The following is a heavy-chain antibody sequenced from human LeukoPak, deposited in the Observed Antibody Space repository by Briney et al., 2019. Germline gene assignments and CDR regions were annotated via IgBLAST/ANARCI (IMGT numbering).Heavy chain of an antibody. CDR3: ARDGYCSSTSCYTEKYYYYYGMDV. CDR1: GFTFSSYG. V-gene: IGHV3-33*01. CDR2: IWYDGSNK. J-gene: IGHJ6*02. D-gene: IGHD2-2*02. Sequence: PGRSLRLSCAASGFTFSSYGMHWVRQAPGKGLEWVAVIWYDGSNKYYADSVKGRFTISRDNSKNTLYLQMNSLRAEDTAVYYCARDGYCSSTSCYTEKYYYYYGMDVWGQGTTVTVSS.